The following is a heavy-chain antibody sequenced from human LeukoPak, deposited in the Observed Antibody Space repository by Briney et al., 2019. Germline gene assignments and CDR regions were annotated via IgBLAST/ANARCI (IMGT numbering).Heavy chain of an antibody. D-gene: IGHD5-12*01. CDR3: ARSPRYSGYDYGSDY. V-gene: IGHV4-34*01. J-gene: IGHJ4*02. CDR1: GGSFSAYY. CDR2: INRSGRT. Sequence: PSETLSLTCAVYGGSFSAYYWSWIRQPPGKGLEWIGEINRSGRTNYNASLKSRVTISVDTSKNQFSLRMSYVTAADTAVYYCARSPRYSGYDYGSDYWGRGILVTVSS.